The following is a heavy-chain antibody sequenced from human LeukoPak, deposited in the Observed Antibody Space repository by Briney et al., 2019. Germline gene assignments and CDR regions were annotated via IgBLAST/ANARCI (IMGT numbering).Heavy chain of an antibody. CDR3: ARATTTFDD. CDR2: VSDGGSN. D-gene: IGHD1-14*01. V-gene: IGHV4-59*01. CDR1: GGSITSYY. Sequence: SEALSLSCRVSGGSITSYYWGWIRRPPGKGLEWIGHVSDGGSNKYSPSLKSRVSISVDTSQNQFSLKLNSVTAADTAVYFCARATTTFDDWGQGTLVTVSS. J-gene: IGHJ4*02.